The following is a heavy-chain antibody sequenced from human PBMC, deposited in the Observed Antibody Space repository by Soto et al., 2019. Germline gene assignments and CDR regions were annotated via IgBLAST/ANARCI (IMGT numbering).Heavy chain of an antibody. CDR1: GFRFEQYV. CDR2: VSPTGDTV. CDR3: LKDAPNGSIQG. D-gene: IGHD3-10*01. V-gene: IGHV3-9*01. Sequence: VQVVASGGGLVQPGRSLRLSCAVSGFRFEQYVMHWVRQAPGKGLECVSTVSPTGDTVAYADSVEGRFTVSRDNAKNSLYLQMSSLIGDDTAIYYCLKDAPNGSIQGWGQGTLVNVSP. J-gene: IGHJ4*02.